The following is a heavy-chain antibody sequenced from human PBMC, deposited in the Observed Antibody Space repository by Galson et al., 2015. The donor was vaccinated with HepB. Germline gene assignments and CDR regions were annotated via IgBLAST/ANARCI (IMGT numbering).Heavy chain of an antibody. CDR3: AKDLRPQAFLDGMDV. CDR2: VTAGGST. J-gene: IGHJ6*02. CDR1: GFTFRSFA. V-gene: IGHV3-23*01. D-gene: IGHD1-1*01. Sequence: SLRLSCAASGFTFRSFAMSWFRQAPGKGLEWVSEVTAGGSTYYADFGKGRFTISRDNSKNTVFLQMNSLRAEDTAVYYCAKDLRPQAFLDGMDVWGQGTTVTVSS.